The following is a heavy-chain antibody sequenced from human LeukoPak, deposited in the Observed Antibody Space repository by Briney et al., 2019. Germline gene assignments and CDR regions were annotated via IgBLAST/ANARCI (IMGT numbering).Heavy chain of an antibody. CDR2: IGTFGDT. V-gene: IGHV3-13*01. CDR1: GFTFSRYD. D-gene: IGHD1-26*01. J-gene: IGHJ4*02. CDR3: ARGSGSYYGGYYFDY. Sequence: GGSLRLSCAASGFTFSRYDMHWVRQATGKSLEWVSAIGTFGDTYYPDSVKGRFTVSRENAKNTLYLQMNSLRAEDTAVYYCARGSGSYYGGYYFDYWGQGTLVTVSS.